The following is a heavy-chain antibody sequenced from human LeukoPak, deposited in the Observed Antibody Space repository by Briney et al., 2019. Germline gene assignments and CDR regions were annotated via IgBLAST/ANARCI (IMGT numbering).Heavy chain of an antibody. V-gene: IGHV3-53*04. CDR1: GFTFSSYA. D-gene: IGHD6-6*01. J-gene: IGHJ3*02. CDR3: ARDHSSSSEAFDI. Sequence: GGSLRLSCAASGFTFSSYAMSWVRQAPGKGLEWVSVIYSGGSTYYADSVKGRFTISRHNSKNTLYLQMNSLRAEDTAVYYCARDHSSSSEAFDIWGQGTMVTVSS. CDR2: IYSGGST.